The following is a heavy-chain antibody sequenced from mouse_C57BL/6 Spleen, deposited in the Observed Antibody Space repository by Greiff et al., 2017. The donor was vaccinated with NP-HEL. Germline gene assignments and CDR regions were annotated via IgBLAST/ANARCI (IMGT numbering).Heavy chain of an antibody. CDR2: IRLKSDNYAT. CDR3: TETGTDWYFDV. D-gene: IGHD4-1*01. Sequence: EVKLMESGGGLVQPGGSMKLSCVASGFTFSNYWMNWVRQSPEKGLEWVAQIRLKSDNYATHYAESVKGRFTISRDDSKSSVYLQMNNLRAEDTGIYYCTETGTDWYFDVWGTGTTVTVSS. J-gene: IGHJ1*03. CDR1: GFTFSNYW. V-gene: IGHV6-3*01.